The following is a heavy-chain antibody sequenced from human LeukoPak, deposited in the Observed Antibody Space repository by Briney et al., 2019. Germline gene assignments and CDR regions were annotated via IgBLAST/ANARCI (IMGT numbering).Heavy chain of an antibody. D-gene: IGHD3-3*01. CDR3: ARGGHITIFGVLIDY. Sequence: GGSLRLSCAVSGFTFNTYAMHWVRQAPGRGLEWVAVISYEGSNIYYADSVKGRFTISRDNSKNTVYLQMNSLRPEDTAVYYCARGGHITIFGVLIDYWGQGTLVTVSS. V-gene: IGHV3-30*04. CDR2: ISYEGSNI. J-gene: IGHJ4*02. CDR1: GFTFNTYA.